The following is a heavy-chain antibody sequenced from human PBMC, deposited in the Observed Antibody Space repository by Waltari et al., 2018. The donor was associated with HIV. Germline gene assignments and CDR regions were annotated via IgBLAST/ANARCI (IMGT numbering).Heavy chain of an antibody. CDR2: ISTDGSDT. CDR1: GFNFRSYW. Sequence: EVQLVESGGDLVQPGGSLRLSCAASGFNFRSYWMHWIRQIPGKGLVWVSHISTDGSDTSYLESVKGRFTISRDNAMNTLYLQMNSLRVEDTAIYYCTRDLSTYGHEFDYWGQGTLVTVAS. CDR3: TRDLSTYGHEFDY. V-gene: IGHV3-74*01. D-gene: IGHD3-16*01. J-gene: IGHJ4*02.